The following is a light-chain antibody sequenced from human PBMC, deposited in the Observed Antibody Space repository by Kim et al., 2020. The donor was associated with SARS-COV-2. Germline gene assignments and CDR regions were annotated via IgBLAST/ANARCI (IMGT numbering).Light chain of an antibody. CDR3: SSYAGSNNLV. CDR1: RSDVGSYNY. CDR2: EVS. J-gene: IGLJ2*01. Sequence: HSVTISCTGTRSDVGSYNYVSWYQQPPGKAPKLMIYEVSKRPSGVPDRFSGSKSGNTASLTVSGLQAEDEADYYCSSYAGSNNLVFGGGTQLTVL. V-gene: IGLV2-8*01.